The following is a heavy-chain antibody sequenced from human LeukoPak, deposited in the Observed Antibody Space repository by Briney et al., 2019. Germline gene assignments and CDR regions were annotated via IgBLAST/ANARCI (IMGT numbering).Heavy chain of an antibody. CDR2: LIESGQST. Sequence: GGSLRLSCATSGFIFSNYAMTWVRQAPGKGLEYVSSLIESGQSTYYTDSVKGRFTISRDNFKNTLYLQMNSLRAEDTALYYCAKGGLSMGGLDSWGQGTLVTVSS. CDR3: AKGGLSMGGLDS. J-gene: IGHJ4*02. D-gene: IGHD3-16*01. CDR1: GFIFSNYA. V-gene: IGHV3-23*01.